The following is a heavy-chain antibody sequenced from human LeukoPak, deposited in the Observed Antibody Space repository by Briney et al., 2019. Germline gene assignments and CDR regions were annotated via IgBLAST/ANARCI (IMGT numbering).Heavy chain of an antibody. V-gene: IGHV1-2*02. D-gene: IGHD6-6*01. CDR3: ARAPTEVVAARPVVPDY. Sequence: ASVKASCKASGYTFTGYYMHWVRQAPGQGLEWMGWINPNSGGTNYAQKFQGRVTMTRDTSISTAYMELSRLRSDDTAVYYCARAPTEVVAARPVVPDYWGQGTLVTVSS. CDR2: INPNSGGT. J-gene: IGHJ4*02. CDR1: GYTFTGYY.